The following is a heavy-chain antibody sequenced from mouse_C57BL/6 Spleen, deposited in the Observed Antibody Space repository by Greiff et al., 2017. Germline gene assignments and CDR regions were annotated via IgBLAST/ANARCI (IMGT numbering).Heavy chain of an antibody. D-gene: IGHD1-1*01. CDR3: ARTLLLPLGYAMDY. CDR2: ISSGSSTI. V-gene: IGHV5-17*01. J-gene: IGHJ4*01. CDR1: GFTFSDYG. Sequence: EVQGVESGGGLVKPGGSLKLSCAASGFTFSDYGMHWVRQAPEKGLEWVAYISSGSSTIYYADTVKGRFTISRDNAKNTLFLQMTSLRSEDTAMYYCARTLLLPLGYAMDYWGQGTSVTVSS.